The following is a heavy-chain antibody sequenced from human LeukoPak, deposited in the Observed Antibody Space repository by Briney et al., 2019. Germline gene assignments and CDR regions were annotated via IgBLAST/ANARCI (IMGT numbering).Heavy chain of an antibody. V-gene: IGHV4-31*01. CDR1: IGSISSGGNC. CDR3: AREREGYNWHYRLAY. Sequence: SQTMSLTCTVAIGSISSGGNCWSWIREHPGKCLEWIGHIYYSGSIYYNLSVKSPVTVSLDTSKSQFSLKLSSVTAGDTAGYYCAREREGYNWHYRLAYWGRGALVTVS. J-gene: IGHJ4*02. D-gene: IGHD1-7*01. CDR2: IYYSGSI.